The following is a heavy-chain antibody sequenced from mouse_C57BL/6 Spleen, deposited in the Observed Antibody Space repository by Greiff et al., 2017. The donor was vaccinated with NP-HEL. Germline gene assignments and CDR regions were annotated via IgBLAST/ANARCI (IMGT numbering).Heavy chain of an antibody. CDR3: ARSRSLGNDY. V-gene: IGHV1-52*01. D-gene: IGHD4-1*01. J-gene: IGHJ2*01. Sequence: QVQLKQPGAELVRPGSSVKLSCKASGYTFTSYWMHWVKQRPIQGLEWIGNIDPSDSETHYNQKFKDKATLTVDKSSSTAYMQLSSLTSEDSAVYYCARSRSLGNDYWGQGTTLTVSS. CDR2: IDPSDSET. CDR1: GYTFTSYW.